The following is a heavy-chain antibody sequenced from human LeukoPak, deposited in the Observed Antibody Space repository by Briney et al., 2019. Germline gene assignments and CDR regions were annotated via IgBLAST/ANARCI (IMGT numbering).Heavy chain of an antibody. Sequence: ASVKVSCKASGYTFASYDINWVRQATGQGLEWMGWMNPNSGNTGYAQKFQGRVTMTRNTSISTAYMELSSLRSEDTAVYYCAKAVKGINYYGSGSYYSDWGQGTLVTVSS. CDR1: GYTFASYD. CDR2: MNPNSGNT. J-gene: IGHJ4*02. D-gene: IGHD3-10*01. CDR3: AKAVKGINYYGSGSYYSD. V-gene: IGHV1-8*01.